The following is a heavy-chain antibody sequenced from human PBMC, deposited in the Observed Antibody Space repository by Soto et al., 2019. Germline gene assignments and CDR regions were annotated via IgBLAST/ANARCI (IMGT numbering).Heavy chain of an antibody. V-gene: IGHV1-18*04. Sequence: QVRLVQSEGEVKKPGASAKVSCRASGYTFTNYDISWVRQVPGQGLEWMGWISTERDLTKYAQKIQGRVTMTTDTFTNTAYMELKSLRFDDAAVYYCARDPTANRASVYFDLWGRGTLVNVSS. CDR3: ARDPTANRASVYFDL. D-gene: IGHD1-1*01. CDR2: ISTERDLT. J-gene: IGHJ2*01. CDR1: GYTFTNYD.